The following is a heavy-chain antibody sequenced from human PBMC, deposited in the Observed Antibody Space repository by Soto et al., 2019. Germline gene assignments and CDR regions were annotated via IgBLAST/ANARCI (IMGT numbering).Heavy chain of an antibody. CDR1: GGSISSGDYY. Sequence: QVQLQESGPGLVKPSQTLSLTCTVSGGSISSGDYYWGWVRQQPGKGLEYIGYIYYSGSTYYSPSLKSRVTISLDTSKNQFSLKLSSVTAADTAVYYCVRGAGGVVTPGNPAEYFQHWGQGTLVTVSS. CDR2: IYYSGST. CDR3: VRGAGGVVTPGNPAEYFQH. V-gene: IGHV4-31*03. J-gene: IGHJ1*01. D-gene: IGHD2-21*02.